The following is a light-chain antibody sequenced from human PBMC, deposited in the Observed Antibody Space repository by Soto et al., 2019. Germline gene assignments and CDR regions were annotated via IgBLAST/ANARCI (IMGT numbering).Light chain of an antibody. J-gene: IGKJ5*01. V-gene: IGKV1-5*03. CDR1: QSISSW. CDR2: KAS. CDR3: QQYNSYPIT. Sequence: DIQMPQSPSTLSASVGDRVTITCRASQSISSWLAWYQQKPGKAPKLLIYKASSSESGVPSRFSGSGSGTEFTLTISSLQPDDFATYYCQQYNSYPITFGQGTRLEIK.